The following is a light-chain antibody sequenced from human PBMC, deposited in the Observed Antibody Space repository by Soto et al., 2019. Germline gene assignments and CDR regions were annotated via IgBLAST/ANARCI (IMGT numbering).Light chain of an antibody. Sequence: EIVMTQSPATLSVSPGERATLSCRASQSVTTNLAWYQQKPGQAPRLLIYGASSRATGIPDRFSGSGSGTDFTLTISRLEPEDFAVYYCQQYGSSPFGQGTRLEN. CDR2: GAS. CDR1: QSVTTN. V-gene: IGKV3-20*01. J-gene: IGKJ5*01. CDR3: QQYGSSP.